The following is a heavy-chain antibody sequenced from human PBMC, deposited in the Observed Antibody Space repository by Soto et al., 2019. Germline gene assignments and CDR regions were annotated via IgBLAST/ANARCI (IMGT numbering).Heavy chain of an antibody. CDR1: GFPSGNFA. CDR3: AKGSEVARQELDY. CDR2: ISSDGSDK. D-gene: IGHD2-15*01. Sequence: VQLVESGEGVFNLGGSLSLSFAALGFPSGNFASTWVRRAPGRGWEWVAVISSDGSDKYYSDSVKGRFTISRDNSKNTLFLQMNSLRVEDTAVYYCAKGSEVARQELDYWGQGTLVTVSS. V-gene: IGHV3-30*18. J-gene: IGHJ4*02.